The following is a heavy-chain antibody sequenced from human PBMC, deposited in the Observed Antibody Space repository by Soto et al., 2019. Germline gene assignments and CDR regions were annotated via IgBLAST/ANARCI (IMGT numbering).Heavy chain of an antibody. CDR3: VRHAPYRSGWANRNDY. CDR2: VYYSGSA. CDR1: GASISSSTFY. D-gene: IGHD6-19*01. V-gene: IGHV4-39*01. Sequence: QLQLQESGPGLVKPSETLSLTCTVSGASISSSTFYWGWIRQPPGKGLEWIGTVYYSGSAYYNPSLNGRLTISVDTSTNQFSLKLSSVTAADTALYYCVRHAPYRSGWANRNDYWGQGTLVTVSS. J-gene: IGHJ4*02.